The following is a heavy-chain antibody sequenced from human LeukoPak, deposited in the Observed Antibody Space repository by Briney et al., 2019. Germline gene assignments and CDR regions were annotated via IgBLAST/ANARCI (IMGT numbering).Heavy chain of an antibody. CDR3: ARVDVVVPAAAFYHGMDV. Sequence: SETLSLTCTVSGGSISSYYWSWIRQPPGKGLEWIGYIYYSGSTNYNPSLKSRVTISVDTSKNQFSLKLSSVTAADTAVYYCARVDVVVPAAAFYHGMDVWGQGTTVTVSS. D-gene: IGHD2-2*01. V-gene: IGHV4-59*12. J-gene: IGHJ6*02. CDR1: GGSISSYY. CDR2: IYYSGST.